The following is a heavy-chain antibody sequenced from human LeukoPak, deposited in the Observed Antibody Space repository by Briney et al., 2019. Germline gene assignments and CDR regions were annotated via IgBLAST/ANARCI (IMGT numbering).Heavy chain of an antibody. D-gene: IGHD3-9*01. CDR2: VNQDGGEK. CDR3: ARPHILTGYDY. Sequence: TGGSLRLSCAGSGFSFSSYWMSWVRQAPGKGLEWVANVNQDGGEKNYVDSVKGRFTISRDNAKNSLYLQMNSLRAEDTAVYYCARPHILTGYDYWGQGTLVTVSS. CDR1: GFSFSSYW. V-gene: IGHV3-7*01. J-gene: IGHJ4*02.